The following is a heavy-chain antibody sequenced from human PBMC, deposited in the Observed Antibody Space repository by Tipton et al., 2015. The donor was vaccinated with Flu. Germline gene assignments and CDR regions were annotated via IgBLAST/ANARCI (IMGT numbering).Heavy chain of an antibody. D-gene: IGHD1-26*01. CDR2: ISNDGSKK. J-gene: IGHJ4*02. V-gene: IGHV3-30*03. Sequence: QVQLVQSGGGVVQPGKSLRLSCTASGVASGVTFSIYGMHWVRQAPGKGLEWVAVISNDGSKKSYRDSVKGRFTISRDNSEKTLYLQMNSLRPEDTAVYYCARDKAVGATLFDYWGQGTLVTVSS. CDR3: ARDKAVGATLFDY. CDR1: GVASGVTFSIYG.